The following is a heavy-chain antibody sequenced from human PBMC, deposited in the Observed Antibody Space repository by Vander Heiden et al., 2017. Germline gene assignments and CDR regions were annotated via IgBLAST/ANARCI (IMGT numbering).Heavy chain of an antibody. D-gene: IGHD3-16*01. CDR3: ARGEMTAGGVDAFDI. V-gene: IGHV1-2*02. CDR2: INPNSGVT. CDR1: GSPFPGHY. J-gene: IGHJ3*02. Sequence: QVQLVQSGAEVKKPGASVKVSFKASGSPFPGHYMHWVRQAPGQGLEWVGWINPNSGVTNYAQKFQGRVTMTRDTSIRTAYMELSRLRSDDTAVYYCARGEMTAGGVDAFDIWGQGTMVTVST.